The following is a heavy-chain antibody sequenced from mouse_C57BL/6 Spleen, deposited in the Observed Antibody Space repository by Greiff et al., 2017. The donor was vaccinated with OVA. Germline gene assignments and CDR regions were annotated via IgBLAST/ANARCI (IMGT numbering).Heavy chain of an antibody. CDR2: ISGGGGNT. CDR1: GFTFSSYT. V-gene: IGHV5-9*01. CDR3: ERLEGGFAY. J-gene: IGHJ3*01. Sequence: EVQRVESGGGLVKPGGSLKLSCAASGFTFSSYTMSWVRQTPEKRLEWVATISGGGGNTYYPDSVKGRFTISRDNAKNTLYLQMSSLRSEDTALYYCERLEGGFAYWGQGTLVTVSA.